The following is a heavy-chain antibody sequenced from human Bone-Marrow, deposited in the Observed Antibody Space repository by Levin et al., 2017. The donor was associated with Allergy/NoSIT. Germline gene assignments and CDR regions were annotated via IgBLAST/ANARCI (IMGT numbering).Heavy chain of an antibody. D-gene: IGHD2-21*02. J-gene: IGHJ4*02. CDR1: GFTFSTYN. V-gene: IGHV3-48*02. CDR3: ARVFITGGGDCYSLPVDY. CDR2: ISSSSNTI. Sequence: GESLKISCAASGFTFSTYNMNWVRQAPGKGLEWVSYISSSSNTIYYADSVKGRFTISRDNAKNSLYLQMNSLRDEDTAVYYCARVFITGGGDCYSLPVDYWGQGTLVTVSS.